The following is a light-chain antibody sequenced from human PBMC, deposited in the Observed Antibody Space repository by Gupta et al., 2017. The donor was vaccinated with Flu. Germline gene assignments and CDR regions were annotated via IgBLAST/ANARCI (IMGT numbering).Light chain of an antibody. CDR2: AAS. V-gene: IGKV1-39*01. CDR1: QSISRY. J-gene: IGKJ3*01. Sequence: GDRVTITCRTSQSISRYLNWYQQKPGKAPKLLMYAASSLQSGVPSRFSGSGSGTDFTLTISSLQPEDVATYYCQQCYTTPCAFGPGTTVDLK. CDR3: QQCYTTPCA.